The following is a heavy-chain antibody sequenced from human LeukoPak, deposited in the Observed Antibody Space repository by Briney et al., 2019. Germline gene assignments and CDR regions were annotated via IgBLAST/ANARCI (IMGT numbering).Heavy chain of an antibody. D-gene: IGHD3-22*01. J-gene: IGHJ3*02. CDR2: ISSSSSYI. CDR3: ARDRGTITMIAYDAFDI. Sequence: GGSLRLSCAASGFTFSSYSMNWVRQAPGKGLEWVSSISSSSSYIYYADSVKGRFAISRDNAKNSLYLQMNSLRAEDTAVYYCARDRGTITMIAYDAFDIWGQGTIVTVSS. V-gene: IGHV3-21*01. CDR1: GFTFSSYS.